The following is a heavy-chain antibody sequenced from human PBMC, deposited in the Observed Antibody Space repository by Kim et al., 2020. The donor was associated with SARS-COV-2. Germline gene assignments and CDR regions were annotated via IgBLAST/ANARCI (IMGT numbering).Heavy chain of an antibody. Sequence: ASVKVSCKASGYTFTGYYMHWVRQAPGQELEWMGWINPNSGGTNYAQKFQGRVTMPRDTSISTAYMELSRLRSDDTAVYYCARDTDNSSLGYWGQGTLVTVSS. CDR3: ARDTDNSSLGY. J-gene: IGHJ4*02. V-gene: IGHV1-2*02. D-gene: IGHD2-2*01. CDR2: INPNSGGT. CDR1: GYTFTGYY.